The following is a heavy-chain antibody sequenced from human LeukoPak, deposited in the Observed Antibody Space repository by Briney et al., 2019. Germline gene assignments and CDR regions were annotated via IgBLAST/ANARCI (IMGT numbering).Heavy chain of an antibody. CDR1: GYTFTSYY. J-gene: IGHJ4*02. CDR2: INPSGGST. V-gene: IGHV1-46*01. Sequence: GASVKVSCKASGYTFTSYYMHWVRQAPGQGLEWMGIINPSGGSTSYAQKFQGRVTMTRDMSTSTVYMKLSSLRSEDTAVYHCARERSGYSGSYYFDYWGQGTLVTVSS. D-gene: IGHD1-26*01. CDR3: ARERSGYSGSYYFDY.